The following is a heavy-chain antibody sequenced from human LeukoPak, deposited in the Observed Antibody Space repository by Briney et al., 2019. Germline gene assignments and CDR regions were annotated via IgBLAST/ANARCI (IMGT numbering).Heavy chain of an antibody. CDR1: GFTVSSNY. V-gene: IGHV3-53*01. Sequence: GVSLRLSCAAFGFTVSSNYMSWVRQAPGKGLEWVSVIFGGGGTYYGDSVRGRFTISRDNSKNTLYLQMNSLRAEDTAVYYCARAAAGTDYYYGMDVWGQGTTVTVSS. CDR3: ARAAAGTDYYYGMDV. D-gene: IGHD6-13*01. CDR2: IFGGGGT. J-gene: IGHJ6*02.